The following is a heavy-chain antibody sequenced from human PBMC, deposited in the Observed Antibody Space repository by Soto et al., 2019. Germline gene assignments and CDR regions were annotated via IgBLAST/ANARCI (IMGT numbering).Heavy chain of an antibody. CDR2: ISWNRDTI. J-gene: IGHJ6*02. V-gene: IGHV3-9*01. D-gene: IGHD1-26*01. CDR1: GFTFDDYA. Sequence: EVLLVESGGGLVQPGWSLRLTCAASGFTFDDYAMHWVRQAPGKGLEWVSGISWNRDTIGYADSVKGRFTISRDDAKNSHFLQMNSLRDEDTAFYYCAKGRSGSLKDYGMDVWGQGTTVTVSS. CDR3: AKGRSGSLKDYGMDV.